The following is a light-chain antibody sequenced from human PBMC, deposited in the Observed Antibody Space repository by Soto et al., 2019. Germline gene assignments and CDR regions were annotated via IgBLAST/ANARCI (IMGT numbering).Light chain of an antibody. CDR2: EDN. J-gene: IGLJ2*01. CDR3: QSSVV. CDR1: SGSIASNY. Sequence: NFMLTQPHSVSESPGKTVTISCTRSSGSIASNYVQWYQQRPGSAPTTVIYEDNQRPSGVPDRFSGSIDSSSNSDSLTISGLKTEDEADYYCQSSVVFGGGTKLTVL. V-gene: IGLV6-57*04.